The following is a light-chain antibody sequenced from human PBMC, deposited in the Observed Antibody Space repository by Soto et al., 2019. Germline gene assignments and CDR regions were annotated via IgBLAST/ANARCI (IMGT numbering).Light chain of an antibody. V-gene: IGKV1-5*01. CDR3: QQYKSNSLS. J-gene: IGKJ4*01. CDR1: QSISSW. CDR2: DAS. Sequence: DIQMTQSPSTLSASVGDRVTITCRASQSISSWLAWYQRKPGKAPKVLIYDASSLESGVPSRFSGSGSGTEFTLTISSLQPDDFATYYYQQYKSNSLSFGGGTKVEIK.